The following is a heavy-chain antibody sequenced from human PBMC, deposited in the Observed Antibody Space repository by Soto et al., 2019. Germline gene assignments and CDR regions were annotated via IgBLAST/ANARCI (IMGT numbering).Heavy chain of an antibody. CDR1: GFSFTTGGVG. CDR2: IYWNEDK. D-gene: IGHD5-18*01. V-gene: IGHV2-5*01. CDR3: ARVDTAIIHDAFDI. Sequence: QITLKESGPTLLKPTETLTLTCTFSGFSFTTGGVGVGWIRQPPGKALEWLALIYWNEDKLYSPSLKTRLTITNDTSKNQVVLTLANMAPVDTGTYFCARVDTAIIHDAFDIWGQGTLVTVSS. J-gene: IGHJ3*02.